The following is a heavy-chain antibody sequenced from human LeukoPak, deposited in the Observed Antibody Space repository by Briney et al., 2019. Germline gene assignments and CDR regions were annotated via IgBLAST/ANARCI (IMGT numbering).Heavy chain of an antibody. CDR3: AREFITASGNCCDP. Sequence: ASVKVSCKASGYTFTGYYMHWLRQAPGQGLEWMGWINPNSGGTNYAQKFQGRVTMTRDTSISTAYMELSRLRSDDTAVYYCAREFITASGNCCDPWCQGALLTVSS. J-gene: IGHJ5*02. CDR1: GYTFTGYY. V-gene: IGHV1-2*02. D-gene: IGHD1-1*01. CDR2: INPNSGGT.